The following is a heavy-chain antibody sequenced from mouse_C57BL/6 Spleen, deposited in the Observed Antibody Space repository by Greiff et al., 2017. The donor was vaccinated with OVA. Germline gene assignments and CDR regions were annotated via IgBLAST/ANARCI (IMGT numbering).Heavy chain of an antibody. CDR2: LSYDGST. CDR1: GYSITSGYY. D-gene: IGHD2-5*01. J-gene: IGHJ3*01. Sequence: DVQLQESGPGLVKPSQSLSLTCSVTGYSITSGYYWNWIRQFPGNKLEWMGYLSYDGSTNYNPSLKNRIAITRDTSKNQFVLKVNSVTTEDTATYYCARGENYSNWFDYWGQGTLVTVSA. CDR3: ARGENYSNWFDY. V-gene: IGHV3-6*01.